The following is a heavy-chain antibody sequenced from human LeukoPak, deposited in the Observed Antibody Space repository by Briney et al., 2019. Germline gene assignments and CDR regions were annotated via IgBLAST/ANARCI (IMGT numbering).Heavy chain of an antibody. Sequence: PSETLSLTCNVSGALISSYYWSWIRQPPGKGLEWIGYISYSGGTNYNPSLKSRETISVDMSKNHFSLRLSSVTAADTAVYYCAKQDRGTGIAAGLDYWGQGTLVTVSS. V-gene: IGHV4-59*08. D-gene: IGHD6-13*01. J-gene: IGHJ4*02. CDR1: GALISSYY. CDR2: ISYSGGT. CDR3: AKQDRGTGIAAGLDY.